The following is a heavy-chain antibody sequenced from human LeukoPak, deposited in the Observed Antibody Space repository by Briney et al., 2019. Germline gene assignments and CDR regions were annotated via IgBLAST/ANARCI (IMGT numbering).Heavy chain of an antibody. J-gene: IGHJ1*01. Sequence: GGSLRLSCAAPGINIRSNWMHWVRQAPGTGLVWVARVNSEGSRTTYADSVKGRFTISRDNAKNILYLQMHGLRAEDTAVYYCARDAPPGRTKFEHWGQGTLVTVSS. CDR3: ARDAPPGRTKFEH. V-gene: IGHV3-74*01. CDR2: VNSEGSRT. D-gene: IGHD1-14*01. CDR1: GINIRSNW.